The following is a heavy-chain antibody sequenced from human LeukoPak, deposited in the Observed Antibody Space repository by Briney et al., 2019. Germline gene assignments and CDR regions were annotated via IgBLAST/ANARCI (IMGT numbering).Heavy chain of an antibody. CDR3: ARVDIVVVPAAPYYYGMDV. CDR1: GFTFSSYW. J-gene: IGHJ6*02. Sequence: GSLRLSCAASGFTFSSYWMSWVRQAPGKGLEWVANIKQDGSEKYYVDSVKGRFTISRDNAKNSLYLQMNSLRAEDTAVYYCARVDIVVVPAAPYYYGMDVWGQGTTVTVSS. D-gene: IGHD2-2*01. V-gene: IGHV3-7*01. CDR2: IKQDGSEK.